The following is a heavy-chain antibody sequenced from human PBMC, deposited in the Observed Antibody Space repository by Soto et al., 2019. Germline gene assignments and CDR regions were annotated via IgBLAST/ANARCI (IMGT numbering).Heavy chain of an antibody. CDR2: MNPNSGNT. CDR3: AREGSWYSNYESYYGMDV. D-gene: IGHD4-4*01. Sequence: GASVKVSCKASGYTFTSYDINWVRQATGQGLEWMGWMNPNSGNTGYAQKFQGRVTMTRNTSISTAYMELSSLRSEDTAVYYCAREGSWYSNYESYYGMDVWGQGTTVTVYS. V-gene: IGHV1-8*01. CDR1: GYTFTSYD. J-gene: IGHJ6*02.